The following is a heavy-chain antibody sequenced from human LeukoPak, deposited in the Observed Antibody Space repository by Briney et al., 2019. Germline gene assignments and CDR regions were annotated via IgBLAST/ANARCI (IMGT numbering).Heavy chain of an antibody. V-gene: IGHV4-39*01. CDR1: GGSISSSSYY. J-gene: IGHJ4*02. CDR2: IYYSGST. Sequence: PSETLSLTCTVSGGSISSSSYYWGWIRQPPGKGLEWIGSIYYSGSTYYNPSLKSRVTISVDTSKNQFSLKLSSVTAADTAVYYCARRRRGAANPLDYWGQGTLVTVSS. D-gene: IGHD6-13*01. CDR3: ARRRRGAANPLDY.